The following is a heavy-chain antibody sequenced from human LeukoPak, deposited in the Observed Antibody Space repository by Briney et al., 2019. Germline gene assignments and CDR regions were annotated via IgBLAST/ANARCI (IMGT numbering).Heavy chain of an antibody. CDR1: GGPINSNF. V-gene: IGHV4-59*08. CDR3: ARAKPDCNPPDY. Sequence: SETLSLTCTVSGGPINSNFCSWIRQPPGKGLEWIGYLYNTVNTKYNPSLKSRATISGDTSKNQFSLKLNSLSAADTAVYYCARAKPDCNPPDYWGQGILVTVSS. D-gene: IGHD2/OR15-2a*01. CDR2: LYNTVNT. J-gene: IGHJ4*02.